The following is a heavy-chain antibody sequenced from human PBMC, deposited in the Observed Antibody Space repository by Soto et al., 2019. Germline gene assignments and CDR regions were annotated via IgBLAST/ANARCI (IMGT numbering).Heavy chain of an antibody. CDR2: INPGNGNT. CDR1: GYTLTSYA. D-gene: IGHD4-17*01. CDR3: ARGASSVTTFNFDL. V-gene: IGHV1-3*01. J-gene: IGHJ2*01. Sequence: QVQLVQSGAEVKKPGASVKVSCKASGYTLTSYAMHWVRQAPGQSLEWMGWINPGNGNTRYSQKFQGRVTITRDTSTSTAYMQMSRLRSEDTAVYYWARGASSVTTFNFDLWGRATRVPVS.